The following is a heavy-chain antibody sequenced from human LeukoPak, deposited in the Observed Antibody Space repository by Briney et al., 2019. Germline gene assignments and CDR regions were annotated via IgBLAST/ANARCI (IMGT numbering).Heavy chain of an antibody. CDR3: ARDRSMVVTLGAFDI. CDR2: IYYSGST. Sequence: SETLSLTCIVSGGSISSYYWSWIRQPPGKGLEWIGYIYYSGSTNYNPSLKSRVTISVDTSKNQFSLKLSSVTAADTAVYYCARDRSMVVTLGAFDIWGQGTMVTVSS. V-gene: IGHV4-59*01. D-gene: IGHD4-23*01. J-gene: IGHJ3*02. CDR1: GGSISSYY.